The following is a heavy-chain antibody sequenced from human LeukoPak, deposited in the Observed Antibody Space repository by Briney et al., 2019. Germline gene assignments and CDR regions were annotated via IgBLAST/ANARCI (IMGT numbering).Heavy chain of an antibody. D-gene: IGHD2-2*01. Sequence: ASVKVSCKASGYTFTGYYMHWVRQAPGQGLEWMGWINPNSGGTNYAQKFQGGVTMTRDTSISTAYMELSRLRSDDTAVYYCARTQKSNCSSTSCYYWFDPWGQGTLVTVSS. CDR3: ARTQKSNCSSTSCYYWFDP. V-gene: IGHV1-2*02. CDR2: INPNSGGT. J-gene: IGHJ5*02. CDR1: GYTFTGYY.